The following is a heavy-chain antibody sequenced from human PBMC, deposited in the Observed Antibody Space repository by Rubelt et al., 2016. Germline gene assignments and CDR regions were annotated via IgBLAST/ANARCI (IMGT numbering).Heavy chain of an antibody. J-gene: IGHJ4*02. V-gene: IGHV3-33*01. D-gene: IGHD3-22*01. Sequence: FSDYGMHWVRQAPGKGLEWVAFIRYDGTNKYYADSVKGRFTISRDNSKNTLYLQMNSLRAEDTAVYCCARSYSSGLDYWGQGTRVTVSS. CDR3: ARSYSSGLDY. CDR1: FSDYG. CDR2: IRYDGTNK.